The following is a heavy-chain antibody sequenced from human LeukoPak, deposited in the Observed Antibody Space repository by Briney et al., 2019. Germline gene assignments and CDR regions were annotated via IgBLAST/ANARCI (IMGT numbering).Heavy chain of an antibody. V-gene: IGHV1-2*02. Sequence: ASVKVSCKASGYTFTGYYMHWVRQAPGQGLEWMGWINPNSGGTNYAQKFQGRVTMTRDTSISTAYMELSSLRSEDTAVYYCARTRGWRWLFPLDYWGQGTLVTVSS. CDR1: GYTFTGYY. CDR3: ARTRGWRWLFPLDY. D-gene: IGHD3-22*01. J-gene: IGHJ4*02. CDR2: INPNSGGT.